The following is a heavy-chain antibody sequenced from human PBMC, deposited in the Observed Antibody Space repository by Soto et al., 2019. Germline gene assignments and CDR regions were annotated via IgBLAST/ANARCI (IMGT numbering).Heavy chain of an antibody. J-gene: IGHJ6*02. Sequence: GSLRLSCAASGFTFSSYSMNWVRQAPGKGLEWVSSISSSSSYIYYADSVKGRFTISRDNAKNSLYLQMNSLRAEDTAVYYCARGGLAAAGPLYYYYGMDVWGQGTTVTVSS. V-gene: IGHV3-21*01. D-gene: IGHD6-13*01. CDR2: ISSSSSYI. CDR1: GFTFSSYS. CDR3: ARGGLAAAGPLYYYYGMDV.